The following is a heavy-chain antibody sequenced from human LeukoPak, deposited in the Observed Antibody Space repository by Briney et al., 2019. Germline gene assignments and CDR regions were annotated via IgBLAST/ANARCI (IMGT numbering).Heavy chain of an antibody. Sequence: GGSLRLSCAASGFTFSSYAMSWVRQAPGKGLEWVSAISGSGGSTYYVDSVKGRFTISRDNSKNMLYLQMNSLRAEDTAVYYCAKTREMATIWAAFDYWGQGTLVTVSS. J-gene: IGHJ4*02. CDR2: ISGSGGST. V-gene: IGHV3-23*01. D-gene: IGHD5-24*01. CDR3: AKTREMATIWAAFDY. CDR1: GFTFSSYA.